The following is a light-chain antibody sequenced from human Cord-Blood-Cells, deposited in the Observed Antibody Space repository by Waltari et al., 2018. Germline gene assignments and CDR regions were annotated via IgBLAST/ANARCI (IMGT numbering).Light chain of an antibody. Sequence: SSELTQDPAVSVALGQTVRITCQGDSLRSYYASWYQQEPGQAPERVSYGKDNRPSGSPDRYSGSSSGNTASLTITGAQAEDEADYDCNSRDSSGNHWVFGGGTKLTVL. CDR3: NSRDSSGNHWV. V-gene: IGLV3-19*01. J-gene: IGLJ3*02. CDR1: SLRSYY. CDR2: GKD.